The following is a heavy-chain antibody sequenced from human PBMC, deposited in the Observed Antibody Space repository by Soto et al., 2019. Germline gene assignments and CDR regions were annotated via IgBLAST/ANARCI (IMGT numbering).Heavy chain of an antibody. Sequence: GGSLRLSCAASGFTFSNAWMSWVRQAPGKGLEWVGRIKSKTDGGTTDYAAPMKDRFTISRDDSKNTLYLQMNSLKTEDTAVYYCTTDRVVVPAATRVDYWGQGTLVTVSS. CDR3: TTDRVVVPAATRVDY. J-gene: IGHJ4*02. CDR2: IKSKTDGGTT. CDR1: GFTFSNAW. V-gene: IGHV3-15*01. D-gene: IGHD2-2*01.